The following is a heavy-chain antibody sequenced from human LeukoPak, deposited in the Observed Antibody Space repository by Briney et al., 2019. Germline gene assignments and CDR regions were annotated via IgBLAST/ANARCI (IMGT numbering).Heavy chain of an antibody. V-gene: IGHV3-23*01. J-gene: IGHJ4*02. CDR3: AKSGPLGADPLPDFDY. Sequence: GGSLRLSCAASGFTFSSYAMSWVRQAPGKGLEWVSAISGSGGSTYYADSVKGWFTISRDNSKNTLYLQMNSMRAEDTVVYYCAKSGPLGADPLPDFDYWGQGTLVTVSS. CDR2: ISGSGGST. CDR1: GFTFSSYA. D-gene: IGHD1-26*01.